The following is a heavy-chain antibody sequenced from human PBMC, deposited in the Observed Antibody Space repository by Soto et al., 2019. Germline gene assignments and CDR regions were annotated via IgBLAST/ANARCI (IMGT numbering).Heavy chain of an antibody. CDR3: AKPFLAYYDFWSGHQDGSYFDY. J-gene: IGHJ4*02. V-gene: IGHV3-23*01. Sequence: PGGSLRLSCAASSFTFKHYAMTWVRQIPGKGLEWVSSIYVTGGAATYADSVKGRFTISRDNSRDTLSLQMNGLRVEDTAVYYCAKPFLAYYDFWSGHQDGSYFDYWGQGIQVTVSS. D-gene: IGHD3-3*01. CDR1: SFTFKHYA. CDR2: IYVTGGAA.